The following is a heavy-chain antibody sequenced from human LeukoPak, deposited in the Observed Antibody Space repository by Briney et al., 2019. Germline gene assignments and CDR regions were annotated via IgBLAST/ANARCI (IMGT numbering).Heavy chain of an antibody. J-gene: IGHJ4*02. CDR3: ARGDAFSGDH. V-gene: IGHV3-7*04. Sequence: GGSLRLSCAVSGFSFTNFWMSWVRQAPGRGLEWVANIHPEGNEKYHVESVKGRFTISRDNTKNLLFLQMNGLRIEDTAVYYCARGDAFSGDHWGQGTLVTVSS. CDR1: GFSFTNFW. CDR2: IHPEGNEK.